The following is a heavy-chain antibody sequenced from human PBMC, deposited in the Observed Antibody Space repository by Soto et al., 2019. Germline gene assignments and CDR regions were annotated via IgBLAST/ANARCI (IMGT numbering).Heavy chain of an antibody. V-gene: IGHV3-30-3*01. D-gene: IGHD2-21*02. CDR3: ARGIVVVTAPQYFQH. CDR2: ISYDGSNK. J-gene: IGHJ1*01. Sequence: QVQLVESGGGVVQPGRSLRLSCAASGFTFSSYAMHWVRQAPGKGLEWVAVISYDGSNKYYADSVKGRFTISRDNSKNTPYLQMNSLRAEDTAVYYCARGIVVVTAPQYFQHWGQGTLVTVSS. CDR1: GFTFSSYA.